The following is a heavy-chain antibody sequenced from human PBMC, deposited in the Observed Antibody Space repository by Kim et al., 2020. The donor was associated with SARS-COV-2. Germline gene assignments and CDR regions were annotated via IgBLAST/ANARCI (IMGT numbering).Heavy chain of an antibody. Sequence: ISYGDSVKGRFTISRDNANKSVYLRMNSLRGEDTAVYYCARSFTSTSYFDYWGQGTLVTVSS. D-gene: IGHD6-6*01. V-gene: IGHV3-11*01. CDR3: ARSFTSTSYFDY. CDR2: I. J-gene: IGHJ4*02.